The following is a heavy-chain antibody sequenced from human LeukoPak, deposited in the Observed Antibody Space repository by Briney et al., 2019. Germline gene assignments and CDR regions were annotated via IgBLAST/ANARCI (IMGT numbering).Heavy chain of an antibody. V-gene: IGHV3-30-3*01. Sequence: GRSLRLSCAASGFNFNSYAVHWVRQAPGKGLEWVAVTSYDGSINFYAASVKGRFTISRDNSKNTLYLQMNSLRAEDSALYFCARDRRYCGGGSCYFDYFFDYWGQGTLVTVSS. J-gene: IGHJ4*02. D-gene: IGHD2-15*01. CDR2: TSYDGSIN. CDR1: GFNFNSYA. CDR3: ARDRRYCGGGSCYFDYFFDY.